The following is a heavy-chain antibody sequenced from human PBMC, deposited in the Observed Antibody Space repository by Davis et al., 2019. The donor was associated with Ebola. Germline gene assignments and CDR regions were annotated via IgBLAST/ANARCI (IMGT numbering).Heavy chain of an antibody. J-gene: IGHJ2*01. V-gene: IGHV3-53*01. CDR1: GLIVSDNY. D-gene: IGHD4-17*01. Sequence: GESLKISCAASGLIVSDNYMSWVRQAPGKGPEWGSVLYRDGRTYYADSVKGRFTISRDNSKNTLYLQMNTLRAEDTAVYYCARHASGDFWYFGLWGRGTVVTVSS. CDR3: ARHASGDFWYFGL. CDR2: LYRDGRT.